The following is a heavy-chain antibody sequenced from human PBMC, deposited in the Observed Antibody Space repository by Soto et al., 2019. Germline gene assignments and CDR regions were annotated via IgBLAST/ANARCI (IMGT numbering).Heavy chain of an antibody. J-gene: IGHJ4*02. Sequence: QVQLVQSGAEVKKPGASVKVSCKASGYTFTSYGISWVRQAPGQGLEWMGWISAYNGNTNYAQKLQGRVTMTTDTATGTAYMELRSMRFDDTAVYYCARVESGSNFDYWGQGTLVTVSS. CDR2: ISAYNGNT. CDR3: ARVESGSNFDY. V-gene: IGHV1-18*01. D-gene: IGHD6-25*01. CDR1: GYTFTSYG.